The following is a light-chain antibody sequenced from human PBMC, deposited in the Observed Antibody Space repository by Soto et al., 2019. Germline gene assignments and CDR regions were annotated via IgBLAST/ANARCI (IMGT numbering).Light chain of an antibody. Sequence: EIVLTQSPGTLSLSPGERATLSCRASQGVFSNSLAWYQQKPGQAPRLLIYGASSRATGIPDRFSGSGSGTDFTLTISRLEPEDFEVYFCQQYGSSPITFGQGTRLEIK. CDR3: QQYGSSPIT. V-gene: IGKV3-20*01. CDR1: QGVFSNS. CDR2: GAS. J-gene: IGKJ5*01.